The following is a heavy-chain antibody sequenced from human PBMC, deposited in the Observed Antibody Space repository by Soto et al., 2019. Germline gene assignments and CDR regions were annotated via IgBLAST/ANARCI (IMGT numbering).Heavy chain of an antibody. J-gene: IGHJ6*02. CDR2: IIPLFRTP. V-gene: IGHV1-69*12. Sequence: QVQLVQSGAEMKEPGSSVKVSCKTSGGTFSSSAISWLRQAPGQGLEWMGGIIPLFRTPDYAQKFQGRDTIAADESTSTAYMERSSLRSEDTAVYYCARDNDRLQLGGNYSYILDVWGQGTTITVSS. D-gene: IGHD4-4*01. CDR3: ARDNDRLQLGGNYSYILDV. CDR1: GGTFSSSA.